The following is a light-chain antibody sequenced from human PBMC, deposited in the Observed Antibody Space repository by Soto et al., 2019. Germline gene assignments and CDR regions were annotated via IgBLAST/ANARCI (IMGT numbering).Light chain of an antibody. CDR3: QQYNSYST. CDR2: RAS. V-gene: IGKV1-5*03. CDR1: QSISSW. J-gene: IGKJ1*01. Sequence: DIQMTQSPSTLSASVGDTVTITCRASQSISSWLAWYQQKPGKAPKLLIYRASTLQSGVPSRFSGSGSGTDFTLTISSLHPDDFATYYCQQYNSYSTFGQGTKVDIK.